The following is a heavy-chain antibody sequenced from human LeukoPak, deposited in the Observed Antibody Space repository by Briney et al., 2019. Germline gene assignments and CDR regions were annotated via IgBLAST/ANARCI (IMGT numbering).Heavy chain of an antibody. Sequence: GASVKVSFKASGYTFTIYGISWVRQAPGQGLEWMGWISAYNGNTNYSQKLQGRVTMTTDTSTSTAYMELRSLRSDDTAVYYCARAEGYCSGGSCYSGAAFDIWGQGTMVTVSS. D-gene: IGHD2-15*01. V-gene: IGHV1-18*01. CDR1: GYTFTIYG. CDR3: ARAEGYCSGGSCYSGAAFDI. CDR2: ISAYNGNT. J-gene: IGHJ3*02.